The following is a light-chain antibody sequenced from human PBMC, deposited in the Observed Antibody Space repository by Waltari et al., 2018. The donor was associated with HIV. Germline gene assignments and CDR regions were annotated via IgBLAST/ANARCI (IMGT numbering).Light chain of an antibody. CDR2: ASG. CDR3: QSYDSSLTGSV. V-gene: IGLV1-40*01. J-gene: IGLJ2*01. CDR1: SSNIGAGYD. Sequence: QSVLTPPPSVSGAPGQRVTIPCTASSSNIGAGYDIHWYQQLPGTAPNLLIYASGNRPSGVPDRFSGSKSGTSASLAITGLQAEDEADYYCQSYDSSLTGSVFGGGTKLTVL.